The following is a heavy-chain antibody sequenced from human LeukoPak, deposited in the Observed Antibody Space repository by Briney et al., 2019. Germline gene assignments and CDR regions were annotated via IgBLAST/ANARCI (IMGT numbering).Heavy chain of an antibody. Sequence: GGSLRLSCAASGFTFSTSAMNWVRQVPGKGLEWVSSIDYDSSHIYYAASVRGRFTISRDNARNSVYLQMNSLRVEDTAMYYCARRHCSSTSCPLVDYWGQGTLVTVSS. V-gene: IGHV3-21*01. D-gene: IGHD2-2*01. CDR3: ARRHCSSTSCPLVDY. J-gene: IGHJ4*02. CDR2: IDYDSSHI. CDR1: GFTFSTSA.